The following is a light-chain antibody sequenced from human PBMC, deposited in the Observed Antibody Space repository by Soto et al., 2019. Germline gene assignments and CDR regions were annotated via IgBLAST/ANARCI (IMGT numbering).Light chain of an antibody. J-gene: IGKJ3*01. CDR3: QQYRSSPFT. Sequence: EIVLTQSPGTLSLSPGERATLSCRASQSVSSSFVAWYQQKPGQATRLLIYGASSRATDIPDRFSGSRSGTDFTLTISRLEPEDFAVYYCQQYRSSPFTFGPGTKVEIK. CDR1: QSVSSSF. CDR2: GAS. V-gene: IGKV3-20*01.